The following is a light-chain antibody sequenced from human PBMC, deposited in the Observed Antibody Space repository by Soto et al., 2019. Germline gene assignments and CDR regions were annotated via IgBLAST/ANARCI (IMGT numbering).Light chain of an antibody. CDR1: TSNILRNY. V-gene: IGLV1-47*01. CDR3: ASWDDSLSGYV. CDR2: MND. J-gene: IGLJ1*01. Sequence: QPVLTQPPSASGNPGQRLTISCSGSTSNILRNYVYWYRQLPGTAPRLLISMNDQRPSGVPDRFSGSKSGTSASLAISGLRSEDEADYYCASWDDSLSGYVFGTGTQLTVL.